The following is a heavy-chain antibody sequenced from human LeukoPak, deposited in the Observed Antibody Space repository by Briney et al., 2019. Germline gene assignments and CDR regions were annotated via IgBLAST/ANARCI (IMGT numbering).Heavy chain of an antibody. CDR3: ARESRGGPFFDY. CDR1: GDSVSSNNAS. D-gene: IGHD3-10*01. V-gene: IGHV6-1*01. CDR2: TCCMYKRKN. Sequence: SQTLSLTCAISGDSVSSNNASWNSIRQSPSRGLEWLGRTCCMYKRKNAYVVTVNSRISINPDTPQNPFSLQLYSVTPEHTYLYYCARESRGGPFFDYGGQGTLVTVSS. J-gene: IGHJ4*02.